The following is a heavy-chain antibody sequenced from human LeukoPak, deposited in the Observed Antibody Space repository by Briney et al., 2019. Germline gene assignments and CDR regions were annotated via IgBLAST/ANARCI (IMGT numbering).Heavy chain of an antibody. CDR3: ARIGYSSSWSGDY. Sequence: GGSLRLSCAASGFTFSSFAMHRVRQAPGKGLAWVALISSDGSNEYYADSVKGRFSISRDNSKNTLYLQMNSLRAEDTAVYYCARIGYSSSWSGDYWGQGTLVTVSS. D-gene: IGHD6-13*01. CDR2: ISSDGSNE. CDR1: GFTFSSFA. V-gene: IGHV3-30-3*01. J-gene: IGHJ4*02.